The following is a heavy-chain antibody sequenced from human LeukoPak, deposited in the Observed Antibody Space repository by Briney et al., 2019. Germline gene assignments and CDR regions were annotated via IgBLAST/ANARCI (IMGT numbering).Heavy chain of an antibody. V-gene: IGHV4-59*01. CDR3: ARMYSSSVFGFDY. CDR2: IYYSGST. CDR1: GGSISSYY. D-gene: IGHD6-6*01. Sequence: SETLSLTCTVSGGSISSYYWSWIRQPPGKGLEWIGYIYYSGSTNYNPSLKSRVTISVDTSKNQFSLKLSSVTAADTAVYYCARMYSSSVFGFDYWGQGTLVTVSS. J-gene: IGHJ4*02.